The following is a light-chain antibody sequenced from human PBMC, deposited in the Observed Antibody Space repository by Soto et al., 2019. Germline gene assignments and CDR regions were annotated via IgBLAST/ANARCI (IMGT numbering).Light chain of an antibody. CDR3: LQYDSSSWT. Sequence: DIQMTQSPSTLSTSVGDRVTITCRASRSISDWLAWYQQKPGKAPRLLIFDVSTLKSGVPSRFSGGGSGTEFTLTISSLQPDDVANYYCLQYDSSSWTFGQGTKVEIK. V-gene: IGKV1-5*01. J-gene: IGKJ1*01. CDR1: RSISDW. CDR2: DVS.